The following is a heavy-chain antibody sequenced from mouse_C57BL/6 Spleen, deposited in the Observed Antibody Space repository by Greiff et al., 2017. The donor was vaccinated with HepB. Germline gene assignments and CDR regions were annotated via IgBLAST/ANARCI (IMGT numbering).Heavy chain of an antibody. CDR1: GYTFTSYW. J-gene: IGHJ2*01. Sequence: QVQLKEPGAELVKPGASVKLSCKASGYTFTSYWMHWVKQRPGRGLEWIGRIDPNSGGTKYNEKFKSKATLTVDKPSSTAYMQLSSLTSEDSAVYYCARGSDYDLDYWGQGTTLTVSS. V-gene: IGHV1-72*01. CDR3: ARGSDYDLDY. D-gene: IGHD2-4*01. CDR2: IDPNSGGT.